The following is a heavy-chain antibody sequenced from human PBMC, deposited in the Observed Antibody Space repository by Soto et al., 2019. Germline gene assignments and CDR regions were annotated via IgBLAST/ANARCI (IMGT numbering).Heavy chain of an antibody. V-gene: IGHV1-18*01. Sequence: SVKPSSKASGGTNNSKSRRWVRQAPGQGLEWMGWISAYNGNTNYAQKLQGRVTMTTDTSTSTAYMELRSLRSDDTAVYYCARDNRSDSDYWGQRSLVTVSS. CDR1: GGTNNSKS. CDR2: ISAYNGNT. J-gene: IGHJ4*02. CDR3: ARDNRSDSDY.